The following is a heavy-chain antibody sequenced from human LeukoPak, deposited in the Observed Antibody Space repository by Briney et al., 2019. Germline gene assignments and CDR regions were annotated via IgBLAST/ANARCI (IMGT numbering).Heavy chain of an antibody. CDR1: GFTFSSYW. Sequence: PGGSLRLSCAASGFTFSSYWMHWVRQAPGKGLVWVSRINSDGSSTSYADSVKGRFTISRDNAKNTLYLQMNSLRAEDTAVYYCARVARRCSGGSCYFPWGQGTLVTVSS. CDR3: ARVARRCSGGSCYFP. CDR2: INSDGSST. D-gene: IGHD2-15*01. J-gene: IGHJ5*02. V-gene: IGHV3-74*01.